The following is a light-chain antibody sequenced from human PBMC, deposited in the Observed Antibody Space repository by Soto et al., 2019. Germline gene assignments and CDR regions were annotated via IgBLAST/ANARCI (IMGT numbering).Light chain of an antibody. V-gene: IGKV3-15*01. CDR2: GTS. CDR1: QRVSSN. J-gene: IGKJ1*01. CDR3: QQYNNWPPWA. Sequence: DRVMPQYPATLSVSPGEKATLSCRASQRVSSNFAWSPQKPGQAPRLHICGTSARATSIPSRCSGSGSGTEFTLTISSRQAEDFAVYYCQQYNNWPPWAVGQVTKV.